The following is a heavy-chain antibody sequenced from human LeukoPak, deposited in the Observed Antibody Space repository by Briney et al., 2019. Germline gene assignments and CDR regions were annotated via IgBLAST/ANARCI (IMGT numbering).Heavy chain of an antibody. Sequence: GGSLRLSCAASGFTFSSYGMHWVRQAPGKGLEWVAVISYDGSNKYYADSVKGRFTISRDNSKNTLYLQMTSLRAEDTAVYYCAKAGVVVTASPFDYWGQGTLVTVSS. V-gene: IGHV3-30*18. CDR3: AKAGVVVTASPFDY. D-gene: IGHD2-21*02. J-gene: IGHJ4*02. CDR1: GFTFSSYG. CDR2: ISYDGSNK.